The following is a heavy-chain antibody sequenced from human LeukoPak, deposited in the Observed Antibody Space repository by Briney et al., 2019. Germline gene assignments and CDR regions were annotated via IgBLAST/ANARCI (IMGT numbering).Heavy chain of an antibody. Sequence: GGSLRLSCAASGFTFSSYSMNWVRQAPGKGLEWVSSISSSSSYIYYADSVKGRFTISRDNAKNSLYLQMNSLRAEDTAVYYCARTDCSGGSCSSHWGQGTLVTVSS. V-gene: IGHV3-21*01. J-gene: IGHJ4*02. CDR3: ARTDCSGGSCSSH. D-gene: IGHD2-15*01. CDR2: ISSSSSYI. CDR1: GFTFSSYS.